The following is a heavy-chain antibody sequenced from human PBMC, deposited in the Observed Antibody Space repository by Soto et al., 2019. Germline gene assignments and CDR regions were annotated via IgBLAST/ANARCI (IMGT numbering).Heavy chain of an antibody. CDR3: ARGAGVFGVVIYYYYGMDV. CDR2: INPNSGGT. CDR1: GYTFTGYY. J-gene: IGHJ6*02. V-gene: IGHV1-2*02. Sequence: QVQLVQSGAEVKKPGASVKVSCKASGYTFTGYYMHWVRQAPGQGLEWMGWINPNSGGTNYAQKFQGRVTMTRDTSISPAYMELSRLRSDDTAVYYCARGAGVFGVVIYYYYGMDVWGQGTTVTVSS. D-gene: IGHD3-3*01.